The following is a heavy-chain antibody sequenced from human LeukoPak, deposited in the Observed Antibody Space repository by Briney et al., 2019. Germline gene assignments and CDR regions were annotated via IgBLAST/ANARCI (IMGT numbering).Heavy chain of an antibody. V-gene: IGHV4-59*01. CDR1: GGSIRGYC. D-gene: IGHD6-19*01. Sequence: PSETLSLTCTVSGGSIRGYCWNWIRQPPGKGLEWIGFIYDSGSTIYNPSLRSRVTISVDTSKNQFSLKLTSVTAADTAVYYCARAHYSGWLGGGRWDWFDPWGQGTLVSVSS. CDR3: ARAHYSGWLGGGRWDWFDP. CDR2: IYDSGST. J-gene: IGHJ5*02.